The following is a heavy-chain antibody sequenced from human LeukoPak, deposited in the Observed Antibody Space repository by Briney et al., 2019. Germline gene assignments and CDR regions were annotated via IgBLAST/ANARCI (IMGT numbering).Heavy chain of an antibody. J-gene: IGHJ4*02. CDR1: GGSVGSSAFY. D-gene: IGHD2-15*01. CDR3: ARHSSRLRHFDS. CDR2: IHYTGNT. Sequence: PSETLSLTCTVSGGSVGSSAFYRGWIRQPPGKGLQGIGSIHYTGNTYYNSSLRNRVTISVDSSRNQFSLRLTSVTAADTAVYYCARHSSRLRHFDSWGRGTLVTVSS. V-gene: IGHV4-39*01.